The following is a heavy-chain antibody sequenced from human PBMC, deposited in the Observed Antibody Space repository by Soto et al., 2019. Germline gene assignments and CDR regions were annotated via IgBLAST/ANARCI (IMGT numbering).Heavy chain of an antibody. CDR3: ARGTDRTSYDFWSGYLKALDAFDI. V-gene: IGHV1-8*01. Sequence: AASVKVSCKASGYTFTSYDINWVRQATGQGLEWMGWMNPNSGNTGYAQKFQGRVTMTRNTSISTAYMELSSLRSEDTAVYYCARGTDRTSYDFWSGYLKALDAFDIWGQGTMVTVSS. CDR1: GYTFTSYD. D-gene: IGHD3-3*01. CDR2: MNPNSGNT. J-gene: IGHJ3*02.